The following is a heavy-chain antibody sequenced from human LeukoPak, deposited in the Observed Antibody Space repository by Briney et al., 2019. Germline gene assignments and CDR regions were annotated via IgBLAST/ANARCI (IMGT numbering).Heavy chain of an antibody. J-gene: IGHJ6*04. V-gene: IGHV1-69*01. D-gene: IGHD2-2*01. Sequence: SVKVSCKASGGTFSSYAISWVRQAPGQGLEWMGGIIPIFATANYAQKFQGRVTITADESTSTAYMELSSLRSEDTAVYYCARDGGLGDIVVVPAAMEGYYGMDVWGKGTTVTVSS. CDR1: GGTFSSYA. CDR3: ARDGGLGDIVVVPAAMEGYYGMDV. CDR2: IIPIFATA.